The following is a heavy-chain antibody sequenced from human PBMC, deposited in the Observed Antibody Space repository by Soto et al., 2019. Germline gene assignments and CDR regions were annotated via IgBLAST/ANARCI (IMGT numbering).Heavy chain of an antibody. CDR3: ATGGALWFGESNWFDP. CDR1: GFTFSIYS. D-gene: IGHD3-10*01. J-gene: IGHJ5*02. V-gene: IGHV3-48*02. CDR2: ISSSSSTI. Sequence: GSRVLSCAASGFTFSIYSMNWVRQAPGKGLEWVSYISSSSSTIYYADSVKGRFTISRDNAKNSLYLQMNSLRDEDTAVYYCATGGALWFGESNWFDPWGQGTLVTVSS.